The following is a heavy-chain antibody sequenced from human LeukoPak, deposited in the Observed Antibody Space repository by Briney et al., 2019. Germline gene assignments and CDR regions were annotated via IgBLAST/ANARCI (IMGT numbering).Heavy chain of an antibody. V-gene: IGHV1-3*01. D-gene: IGHD1-1*01. J-gene: IGHJ6*04. CDR3: ARDKYNWNDEDYYYGMDV. CDR2: INAGNGNT. CDR1: GYTFTSYA. Sequence: VASVKVSCKASGYTFTSYAMHWVRQAPGQRLEWMGWINAGNGNTKYSQKFQGRVTITRDTYASTAYMELSSLRSEDTAVYYCARDKYNWNDEDYYYGMDVWGKGTTVTVSS.